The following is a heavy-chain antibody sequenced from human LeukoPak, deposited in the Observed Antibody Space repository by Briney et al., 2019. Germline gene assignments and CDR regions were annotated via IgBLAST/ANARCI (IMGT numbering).Heavy chain of an antibody. J-gene: IGHJ4*02. CDR1: GGSFSGYY. CDR2: INHSGST. D-gene: IGHD3-10*01. Sequence: SETLSLTCAVYGGSFSGYYWSWIRQPPGKGLEWIGEINHSGSTNYNPSLKSRVTISVDTSKNQFSLKLSSVTAADTAVYYCARGGGYYGSGSYYKLPDYWGQGTLVTVSP. V-gene: IGHV4-34*01. CDR3: ARGGGYYGSGSYYKLPDY.